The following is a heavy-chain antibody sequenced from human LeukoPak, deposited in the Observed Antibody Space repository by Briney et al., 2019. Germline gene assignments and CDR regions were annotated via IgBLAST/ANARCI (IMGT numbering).Heavy chain of an antibody. D-gene: IGHD1-7*01. CDR1: GFTFSSYG. J-gene: IGHJ4*02. CDR2: IWYDGSNK. V-gene: IGHV3-33*01. Sequence: GRSLRLSCAASGFTFSSYGMHWVRQAPGKGLEWVAVIWYDGSNKYYADSVKGRFTISRDNSKNTLYLQMNSLRAEDTAVYYCARELNFGSLDYWGQGTLVTVSS. CDR3: ARELNFGSLDY.